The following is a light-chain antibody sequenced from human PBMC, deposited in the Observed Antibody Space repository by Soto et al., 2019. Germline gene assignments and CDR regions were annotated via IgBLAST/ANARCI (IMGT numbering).Light chain of an antibody. J-gene: IGKJ1*01. CDR2: GAS. CDR3: QQYVSSPWT. V-gene: IGKV3-20*01. CDR1: QSVSSSY. Sequence: DIVLTQSPSTLSVSPGERATLSCRASQSVSSSYLAWYQHKPGQAPRLLIYGASSRAPGLPDRFSGSGSGTDFTLTISSLEPDDFAVYYCQQYVSSPWTFGQGTKVEIK.